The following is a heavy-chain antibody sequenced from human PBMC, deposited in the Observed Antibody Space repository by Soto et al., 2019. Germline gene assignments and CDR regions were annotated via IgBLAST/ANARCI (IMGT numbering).Heavy chain of an antibody. Sequence: SDTLSLTCAVYGGSFSGYYWTWIRQPPGTGLEWIGEINHSGSTNYNPSLKSRVTISVDTSKNQFSLKLTSVTAADTAVYYCARDKTTGLFDYWGQGTLVTVS. J-gene: IGHJ4*02. CDR1: GGSFSGYY. D-gene: IGHD1-7*01. CDR3: ARDKTTGLFDY. CDR2: INHSGST. V-gene: IGHV4-34*01.